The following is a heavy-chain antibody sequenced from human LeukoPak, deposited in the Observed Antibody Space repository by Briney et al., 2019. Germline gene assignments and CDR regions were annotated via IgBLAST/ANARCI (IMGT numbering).Heavy chain of an antibody. CDR2: ISSSSSYI. CDR3: ARDWPSEWQHLPDYDAVDI. D-gene: IGHD6-13*01. V-gene: IGHV3-21*01. CDR1: GFTFSSYN. J-gene: IGHJ3*02. Sequence: GGSLRLSCAASGFTFSSYNLNWVRQAPGKGLEWVSAISSSSSYIYYADSAKGRFTISRDNAKSSLYLQMNSLRAEDTAVYYCARDWPSEWQHLPDYDAVDIWGQGTMVTVSS.